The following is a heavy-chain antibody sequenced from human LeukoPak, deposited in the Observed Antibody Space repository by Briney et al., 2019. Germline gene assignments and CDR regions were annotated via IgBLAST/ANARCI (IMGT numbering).Heavy chain of an antibody. CDR3: ARGAARMVEMGTIISFEY. Sequence: GGSLRLSCAASGFTFTNYWMHWVRQVTGKGLVWVSRINGDVSSTDYADSVKGRFTISRDNSKNTLYLQMNSLRAEDTAVYYCARGAARMVEMGTIISFEYWGQGTLVTVSS. V-gene: IGHV3-74*01. D-gene: IGHD5-24*01. CDR1: GFTFTNYW. J-gene: IGHJ4*02. CDR2: INGDVSST.